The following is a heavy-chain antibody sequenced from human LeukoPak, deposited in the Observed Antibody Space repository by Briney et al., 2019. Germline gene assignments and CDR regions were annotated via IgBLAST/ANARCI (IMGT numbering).Heavy chain of an antibody. J-gene: IGHJ4*02. V-gene: IGHV1-2*02. Sequence: ASVKVSCKASGYTFTSYDINWVRQATGQGLEWMGWINPNSGGTNYAQKFQGRVTMTRDTSISTAYMELSRLRSDDTAVYYCARDRAYMVRGYNDYWGQGTLVTVSS. CDR3: ARDRAYMVRGYNDY. CDR2: INPNSGGT. CDR1: GYTFTSYD. D-gene: IGHD3-10*01.